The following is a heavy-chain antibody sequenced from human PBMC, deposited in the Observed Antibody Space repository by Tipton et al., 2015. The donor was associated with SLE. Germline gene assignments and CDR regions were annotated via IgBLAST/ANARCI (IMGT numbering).Heavy chain of an antibody. V-gene: IGHV4-34*01. J-gene: IGHJ2*01. CDR1: GGSFSGYY. CDR2: INHSGST. D-gene: IGHD5-18*01. CDR3: ARVDTSTDWHFDL. Sequence: TLSLTCAVYGGSFSGYYWSWIRQPPGKGLEWIGEINHSGSTNYNPSLKSRVTISIDTSKNQFSLKLTSVTAADTAVYYCARVDTSTDWHFDLWGRGTLVTVS.